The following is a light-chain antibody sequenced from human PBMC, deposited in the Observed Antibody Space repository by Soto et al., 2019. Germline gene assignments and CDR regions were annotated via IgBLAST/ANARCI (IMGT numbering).Light chain of an antibody. CDR3: QQYGSSPST. Sequence: EIVLTQSPGTLSLSPGERATLSCRASQSVSSSYLAWYQQKPGQAPRLLIYAASSRATGIPDRFSGSGPGTDFTLTISRLEPEDLAVYYCQQYGSSPSTFGQGTKVEIK. CDR2: AAS. V-gene: IGKV3-20*01. CDR1: QSVSSSY. J-gene: IGKJ1*01.